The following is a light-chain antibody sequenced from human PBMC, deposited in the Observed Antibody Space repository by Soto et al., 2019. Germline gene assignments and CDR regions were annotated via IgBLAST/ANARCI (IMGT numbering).Light chain of an antibody. CDR1: QSVRANY. V-gene: IGKV3-20*01. CDR2: GAS. J-gene: IGKJ1*01. CDR3: HQYGNPPRT. Sequence: EVVLTQAPDTLSLSPGERATLSCRASQSVRANYLAWYQQKPGQPPKLLIFGASTRATGIPARFGGSGAGTDLTLTISRLEREDFAVYYCHQYGNPPRTFGQGTKVAIK.